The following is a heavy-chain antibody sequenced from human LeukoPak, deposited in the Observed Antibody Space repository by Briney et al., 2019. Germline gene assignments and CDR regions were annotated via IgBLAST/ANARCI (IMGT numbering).Heavy chain of an antibody. V-gene: IGHV3-66*01. Sequence: GGSLRLSCAASGFTVSSHYMSWVRQAPGKGLEWVSAIYSGDSTHYADSVKGRSTISRDTSQNTLYLQMNGLRAEDTAVYYCARERPVDYWGQGTLVTVSS. CDR3: ARERPVDY. J-gene: IGHJ4*02. D-gene: IGHD1-1*01. CDR2: IYSGDST. CDR1: GFTVSSHY.